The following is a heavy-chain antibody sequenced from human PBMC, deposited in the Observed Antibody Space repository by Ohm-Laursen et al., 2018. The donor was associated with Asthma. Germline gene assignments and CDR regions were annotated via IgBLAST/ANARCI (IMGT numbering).Heavy chain of an antibody. J-gene: IGHJ6*02. V-gene: IGHV4-34*01. CDR2: INHSGST. CDR3: ARTMTTVYYYYGMDV. CDR1: GGSFSGYY. D-gene: IGHD4-11*01. Sequence: PSDTLSLTCVVYGGSFSGYYWSWIRQPPGKGLEWIGEINHSGSTNYNPSLKSRVTISVDTSKNQFSLKLSSVTAADTAVYYCARTMTTVYYYYGMDVWGQGTTVTVSS.